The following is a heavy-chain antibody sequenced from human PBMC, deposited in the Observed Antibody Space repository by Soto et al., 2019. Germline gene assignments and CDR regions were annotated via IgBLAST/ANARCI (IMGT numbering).Heavy chain of an antibody. D-gene: IGHD5-18*01. CDR3: TRATDY. CDR2: IRPSGINT. Sequence: ASVKVSCKASGYTFTNYNIHWFLQAPGQGLEWLGIIRPSGINTGYAQGFQGRVTVTRDTSTSTANMDPVDTAKYYCTRIQYTRATDYWGQGTLVTVSS. J-gene: IGHJ4*02. V-gene: IGHV1-46*01. CDR1: GYTFTNYN.